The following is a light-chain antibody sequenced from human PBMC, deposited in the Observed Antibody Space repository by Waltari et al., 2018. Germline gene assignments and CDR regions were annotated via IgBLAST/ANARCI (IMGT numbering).Light chain of an antibody. CDR3: QQYNSYST. CDR2: AAS. Sequence: DVQMTQSPSTLSASVGDRVTITCRASQSVSVWLAWYQQKPGKAPNLLIYAASSLESGVPSRFSGSGSGTEFTLTISGLQPDDFATYYCQQYNSYSTFGQGTKVEIK. V-gene: IGKV1-5*03. CDR1: QSVSVW. J-gene: IGKJ1*01.